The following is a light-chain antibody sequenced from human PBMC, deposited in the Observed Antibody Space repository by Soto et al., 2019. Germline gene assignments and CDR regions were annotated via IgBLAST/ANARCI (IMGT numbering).Light chain of an antibody. Sequence: QSVLTQPPSASGTPGQRVTISCAGSSSNIGKTYVYWYQQVPGTAPKLLIYKNDQRPSGVPERFSGSKSGTSASLAISGFRSEDEADYYCAAWDDSLRAYVFGIGTKLTVL. J-gene: IGLJ1*01. V-gene: IGLV1-47*01. CDR3: AAWDDSLRAYV. CDR1: SSNIGKTY. CDR2: KND.